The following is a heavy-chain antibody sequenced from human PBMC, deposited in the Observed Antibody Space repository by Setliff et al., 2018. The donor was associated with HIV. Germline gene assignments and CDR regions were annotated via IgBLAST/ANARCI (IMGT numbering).Heavy chain of an antibody. Sequence: ASVKVSCKASGYTFTSYYMHWVRQAPGQGLEWMGIINPSSGSTTYAQKFQGRVTMTRDTSTSTVYMELSSLRSEDTAVYYCARDPAPSSSASYFQHWGQGTQGTVSS. CDR1: GYTFTSYY. CDR3: ARDPAPSSSASYFQH. CDR2: INPSSGST. J-gene: IGHJ1*01. D-gene: IGHD6-6*01. V-gene: IGHV1-46*01.